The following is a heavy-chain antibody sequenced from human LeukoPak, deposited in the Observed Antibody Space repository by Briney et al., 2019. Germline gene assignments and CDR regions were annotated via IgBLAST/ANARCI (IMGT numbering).Heavy chain of an antibody. D-gene: IGHD6-19*01. CDR3: ARGSAFSPNWFDP. Sequence: PGGSLRLSCAASGFTFSTYWMIWVRQAPGKGLEWVAHIKQDGSEKFYVDSVKGRFTISGDNAKNSLYLQMNSLRGEDTAVYYCARGSAFSPNWFDPWGQGTLVTVSS. CDR1: GFTFSTYW. CDR2: IKQDGSEK. V-gene: IGHV3-7*01. J-gene: IGHJ5*02.